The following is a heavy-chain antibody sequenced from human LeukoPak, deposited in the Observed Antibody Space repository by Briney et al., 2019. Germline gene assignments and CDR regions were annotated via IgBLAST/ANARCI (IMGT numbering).Heavy chain of an antibody. Sequence: SETLSLTCTVSGGSISSYYWSWIRQPPGKGLEWIGYIYTSGSTNYNPSLKSRVTISVDTSKNQFSLKLSSVTAADTAVYYCARGPDIVVVPAAAPRLDYFDYWGQGTLVTVSS. CDR1: GGSISSYY. J-gene: IGHJ4*02. V-gene: IGHV4-4*09. D-gene: IGHD2-2*01. CDR3: ARGPDIVVVPAAAPRLDYFDY. CDR2: IYTSGST.